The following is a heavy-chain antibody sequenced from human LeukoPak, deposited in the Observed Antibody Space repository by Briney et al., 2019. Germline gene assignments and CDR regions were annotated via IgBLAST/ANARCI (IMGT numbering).Heavy chain of an antibody. CDR2: INHSGST. D-gene: IGHD6-13*01. CDR1: GGSFSGYY. V-gene: IGHV4-34*01. Sequence: SETLSLTWAVYGGSFSGYYWSWIRQPPGKGLEWIGEINHSGSTNYNPSLKSRVTISVDSSKNQFSLKLSSVTAADTAVYYCARRYSSSQGRYFQHWGQGTLVTVSS. J-gene: IGHJ1*01. CDR3: ARRYSSSQGRYFQH.